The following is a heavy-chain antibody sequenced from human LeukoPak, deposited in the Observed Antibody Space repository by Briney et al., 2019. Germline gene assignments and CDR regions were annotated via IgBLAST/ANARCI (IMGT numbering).Heavy chain of an antibody. CDR3: TTYDFWSGYLSSFDY. D-gene: IGHD3-3*01. J-gene: IGHJ4*02. CDR2: IKSKTDGGTT. CDR1: GFSLRSFA. V-gene: IGHV3-15*01. Sequence: GGSLRLSCAASGFSLRSFAMSWVRQAPGKGLEWVGRIKSKTDGGTTDYAAPVKGRFTISRDDSKNTLYLQMNSLKTEDTAVYYCTTYDFWSGYLSSFDYWGQGTLVTVSS.